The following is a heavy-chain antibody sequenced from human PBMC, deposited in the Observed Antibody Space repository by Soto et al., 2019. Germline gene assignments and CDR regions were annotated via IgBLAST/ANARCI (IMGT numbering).Heavy chain of an antibody. CDR3: ARSVTPSSLDY. D-gene: IGHD4-4*01. CDR2: INHSGST. J-gene: IGHJ4*02. V-gene: IGHV4-34*01. Sequence: QVQLQQWGAGLLKPSETLSLTCAVYGGSFSGYYWSWIRQPPGKGLEWIGEINHSGSTNYNPSLKSRVTISVDTSKNQFSLKLSSVTAADTAVYYCARSVTPSSLDYWGQGTLVTVSS. CDR1: GGSFSGYY.